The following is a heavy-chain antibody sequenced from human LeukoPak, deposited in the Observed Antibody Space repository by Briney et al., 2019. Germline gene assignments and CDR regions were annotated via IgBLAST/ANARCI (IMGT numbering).Heavy chain of an antibody. J-gene: IGHJ4*02. CDR2: ISASNGNT. Sequence: ASVRVSCKASGYTFTRYGISWVRQAPGQGLQWLGWISASNGNTNYAQKFRDRVTMNTDTSTGTAYLDVRSLTSDDTAVYYCARDHSNWNYAPDFWGQGTLVIVSS. CDR3: ARDHSNWNYAPDF. V-gene: IGHV1-18*01. CDR1: GYTFTRYG. D-gene: IGHD1-7*01.